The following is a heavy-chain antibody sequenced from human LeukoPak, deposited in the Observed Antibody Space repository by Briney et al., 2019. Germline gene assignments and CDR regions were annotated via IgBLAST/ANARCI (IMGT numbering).Heavy chain of an antibody. CDR3: AHRQPPNFDWLLSDEGGFDY. Sequence: SGPTLVNPTQTLTLTCTFSGFSLSTSGVGVGWIRQPPGKALEWLALIYWDDDKRYSPSLKSSLTITKDTSKHQVVLTMTNMDPVDTATYYCAHRQPPNFDWLLSDEGGFDYWGQGTLVTVSS. V-gene: IGHV2-5*02. D-gene: IGHD3-9*01. CDR2: IYWDDDK. CDR1: GFSLSTSGVG. J-gene: IGHJ4*02.